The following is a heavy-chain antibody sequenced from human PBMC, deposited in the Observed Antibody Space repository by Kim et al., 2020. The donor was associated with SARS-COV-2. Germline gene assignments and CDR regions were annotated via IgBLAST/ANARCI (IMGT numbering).Heavy chain of an antibody. Sequence: SETLSLTCTVSGGSISSSSYYWGWIRQPPGKGLEWIGSIYYSGSTYYNPSLKSRVTISVDTSKNQFSLKLSSVTAADTAVYYCARLGPYCSSTSCPPPDYWGQGTLVTVSS. D-gene: IGHD2-2*01. V-gene: IGHV4-39*01. CDR3: ARLGPYCSSTSCPPPDY. J-gene: IGHJ4*02. CDR2: IYYSGST. CDR1: GGSISSSSYY.